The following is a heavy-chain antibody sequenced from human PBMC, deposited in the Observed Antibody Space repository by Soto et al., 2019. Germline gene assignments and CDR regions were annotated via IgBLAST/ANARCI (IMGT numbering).Heavy chain of an antibody. D-gene: IGHD3-22*01. CDR1: GGSISSYY. CDR2: IYTSGST. CDR3: AREDCSSTSCTTYYYDSSGPDAFDI. V-gene: IGHV4-4*07. J-gene: IGHJ3*02. Sequence: TLSLTCTVSGGSISSYYWSWIRQPAGKGLEWLGRIYTSGSTNYNPSLKSRVTMSVDTSKNQFSLKLSSVTAADTAVYYCAREDCSSTSCTTYYYDSSGPDAFDIWGQGTMVTVSS.